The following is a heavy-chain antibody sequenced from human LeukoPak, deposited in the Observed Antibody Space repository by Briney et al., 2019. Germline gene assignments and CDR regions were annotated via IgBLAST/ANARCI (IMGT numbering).Heavy chain of an antibody. D-gene: IGHD3-10*01. J-gene: IGHJ4*02. V-gene: IGHV3-7*01. Sequence: GGSLRLSCVASGFSFSSYWMSWVRQAPGKGLEWVANIRKDGSEKYYVDSVKGRFTISRDNAKNSLYLQMNSLRAEDTAVYYCARYDGGSGPFDYWGQGTLVTVSS. CDR1: GFSFSSYW. CDR2: IRKDGSEK. CDR3: ARYDGGSGPFDY.